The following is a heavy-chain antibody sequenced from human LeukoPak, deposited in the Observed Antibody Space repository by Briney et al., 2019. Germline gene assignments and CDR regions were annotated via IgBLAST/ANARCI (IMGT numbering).Heavy chain of an antibody. J-gene: IGHJ5*02. CDR1: GFTFSSYW. D-gene: IGHD3-10*01. Sequence: GGSLRLSCAASGFTFSSYWMSSVRQAPGKGLGWVANIKQDGSEKYYVDSGKGGFTISRDNAKNSLHLQMNSLRAEDTAVYYCARHSSFMVRGVMAWFDPWGQGTLVTVSS. V-gene: IGHV3-7*01. CDR2: IKQDGSEK. CDR3: ARHSSFMVRGVMAWFDP.